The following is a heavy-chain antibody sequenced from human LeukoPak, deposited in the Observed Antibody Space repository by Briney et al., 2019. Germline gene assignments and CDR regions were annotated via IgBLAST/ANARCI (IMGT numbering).Heavy chain of an antibody. Sequence: GASVKVSCKASGYTFTDYYMHWVRQAPGQGLEWMGWINPNSGGTNYAQKFQGRVTMTRDTSISTAYMELIRLRSDDTAVYYCARDNGDYWFDYWGQGTLVTVSS. V-gene: IGHV1-2*02. CDR1: GYTFTDYY. D-gene: IGHD4-17*01. J-gene: IGHJ4*02. CDR2: INPNSGGT. CDR3: ARDNGDYWFDY.